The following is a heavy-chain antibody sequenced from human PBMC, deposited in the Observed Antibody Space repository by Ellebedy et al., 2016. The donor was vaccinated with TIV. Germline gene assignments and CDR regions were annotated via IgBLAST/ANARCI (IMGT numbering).Heavy chain of an antibody. J-gene: IGHJ6*02. Sequence: GESLKISCAASGFTVSSNYMSWVRQAPGKGLEWVSVIYSGGSTYYADSVKGRFTISRDNSKNTLYLQMNSLRAEDTAVYYCARDLGWGDDYGDQPGYGMDVWGQGTTVTVSS. D-gene: IGHD4-17*01. CDR1: GFTVSSNY. CDR3: ARDLGWGDDYGDQPGYGMDV. CDR2: IYSGGST. V-gene: IGHV3-66*01.